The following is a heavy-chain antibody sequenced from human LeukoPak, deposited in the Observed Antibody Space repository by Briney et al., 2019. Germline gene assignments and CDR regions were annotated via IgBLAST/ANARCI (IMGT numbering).Heavy chain of an antibody. D-gene: IGHD2/OR15-2a*01. J-gene: IGHJ6*03. Sequence: ASVKVSCKASGYTFTSYYMHWVRQAPGQGLEWMGIINPSGGSTSYAQKFQGRVTMTRDMSTSTAYMELSSLRSEDTAVYYCARDNKRTNYYYYMDVWGKGTTVTVSS. CDR1: GYTFTSYY. CDR2: INPSGGST. CDR3: ARDNKRTNYYYYMDV. V-gene: IGHV1-46*01.